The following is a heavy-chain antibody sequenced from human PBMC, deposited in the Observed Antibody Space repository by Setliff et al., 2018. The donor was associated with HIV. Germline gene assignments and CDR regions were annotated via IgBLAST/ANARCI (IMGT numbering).Heavy chain of an antibody. V-gene: IGHV4-39*01. J-gene: IGHJ6*03. CDR3: ARHYELETYMDV. CDR1: GGSISSSNYC. D-gene: IGHD3-3*01. Sequence: SETLSLTCTVSGGSISSSNYCWGWIRQPPGKGLEWIGSIYYSGSTYYNPSLKGRVTISVDTSKNQFSLKLRSVTAADTAVYYCARHYELETYMDVWGKGTTVTVSS. CDR2: IYYSGST.